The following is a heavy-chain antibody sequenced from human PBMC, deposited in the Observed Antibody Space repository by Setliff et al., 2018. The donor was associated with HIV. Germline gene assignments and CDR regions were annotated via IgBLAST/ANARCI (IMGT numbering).Heavy chain of an antibody. D-gene: IGHD6-6*01. CDR3: ATRPRIAARPFDY. J-gene: IGHJ4*02. V-gene: IGHV3-11*03. CDR1: GFSFSDYY. CDR2: ISADNSFT. Sequence: GGSLRLSCVVSGFSFSDYYMTWIRQAPGKGLEYISYISADNSFTDYAASVKGRFTISRDNAKNSLFLQMSSLRADDTAVYYCATRPRIAARPFDYWGQGMLVTVSS.